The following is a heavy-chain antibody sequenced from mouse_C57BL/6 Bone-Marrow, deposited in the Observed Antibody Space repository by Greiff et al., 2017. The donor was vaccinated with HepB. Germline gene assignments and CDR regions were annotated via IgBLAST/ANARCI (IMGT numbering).Heavy chain of an antibody. D-gene: IGHD2-1*01. J-gene: IGHJ1*03. Sequence: EVQLVESGGGLVKPGGSLKLSCAASGFTFSSYAMSWVRQTPEKRLEWVATISDGGSYTYYPDNVKGRFTISRDNAKNNLYLQMSHLKSEDTAMYYCARGSTMVTPGWYFDVWGTGTTVTVSS. V-gene: IGHV5-4*01. CDR3: ARGSTMVTPGWYFDV. CDR1: GFTFSSYA. CDR2: ISDGGSYT.